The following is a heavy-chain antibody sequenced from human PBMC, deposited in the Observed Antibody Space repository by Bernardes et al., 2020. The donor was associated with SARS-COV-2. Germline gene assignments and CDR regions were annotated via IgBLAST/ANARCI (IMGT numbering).Heavy chain of an antibody. J-gene: IGHJ4*02. V-gene: IGHV3-74*01. CDR3: VRDLAGARGT. D-gene: IGHD2-15*01. CDR1: GFTFSRYW. Sequence: GSLRLSCLVSGFTFSRYWMHWVRHAPGKGLEWVSRLDEDGSLTTYADSVEGRFTISRDNAKSTLYLQMHSLRAEDTATYYCVRDLAGARGTWGQGTLVTVSS. CDR2: LDEDGSLT.